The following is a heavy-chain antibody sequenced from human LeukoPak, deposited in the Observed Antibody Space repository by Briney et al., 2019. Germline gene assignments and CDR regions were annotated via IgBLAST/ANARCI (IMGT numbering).Heavy chain of an antibody. CDR3: ARIPARRAGPTNYYMDV. V-gene: IGHV3-66*02. Sequence: GGSLRLSCSGSGFTFSSYAMYWVRQAPGKGLEWVSVVYTDGSATYADSVKGRFTISRDNSKNTLHLQMNSLRVEDTAVYYCARIPARRAGPTNYYMDVWGKGTTVTVSS. CDR1: GFTFSSYA. CDR2: VYTDGSA. J-gene: IGHJ6*03. D-gene: IGHD6-6*01.